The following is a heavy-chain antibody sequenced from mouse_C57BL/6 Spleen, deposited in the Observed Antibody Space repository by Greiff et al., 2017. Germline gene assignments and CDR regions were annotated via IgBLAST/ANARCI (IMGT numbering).Heavy chain of an antibody. D-gene: IGHD4-1*02. Sequence: EVKLMESGGGLAKPGGSLKLSCAASGFTFSDYGMHWVRQAPEKGLEWVAYISSGSSTIYYADTVKGRFTISRDNAKNTLFLQMTSLRSEDTAMYYCASNWDYYAMDYWGQGTSVTVSS. V-gene: IGHV5-17*01. CDR2: ISSGSSTI. CDR3: ASNWDYYAMDY. CDR1: GFTFSDYG. J-gene: IGHJ4*01.